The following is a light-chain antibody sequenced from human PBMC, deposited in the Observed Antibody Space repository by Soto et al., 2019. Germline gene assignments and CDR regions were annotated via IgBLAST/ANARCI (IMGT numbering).Light chain of an antibody. V-gene: IGKV1-5*01. CDR1: QSVSDW. CDR3: QQYNRYSRT. Sequence: DIQMTQSPSTLSASVGDRVSITCRASQSVSDWLAWYQQKPGKAPKLLIFDASSLERGVPSRFSGSGSGTEFTLTISSLQPDDFATYYCQQYNRYSRTFGQGTKVEV. CDR2: DAS. J-gene: IGKJ1*01.